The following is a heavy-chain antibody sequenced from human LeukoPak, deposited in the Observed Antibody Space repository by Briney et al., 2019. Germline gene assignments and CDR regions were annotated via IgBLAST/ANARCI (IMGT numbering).Heavy chain of an antibody. D-gene: IGHD3-22*01. V-gene: IGHV3-23*01. CDR1: GFTFSSYA. J-gene: IGHJ4*02. CDR2: ISGSGGST. Sequence: GGSLRLSCVASGFTFSSYAMSWVRQAPGKGLEWVSAISGSGGSTYYADSVKGRFTISRDNSKNTLYLQMNNLRAEDTAVYYCAKDPTMIVVVIPDYWGQGTLVTVSS. CDR3: AKDPTMIVVVIPDY.